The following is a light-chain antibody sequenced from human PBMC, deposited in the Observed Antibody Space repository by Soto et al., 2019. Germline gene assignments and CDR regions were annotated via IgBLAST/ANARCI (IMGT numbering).Light chain of an antibody. V-gene: IGLV8-61*01. Sequence: VVTQEPSFSVSPGGTVTLTCGLSSGSVSTNYYPSWYQQTPGQAPRTLIYSTNTRSSGVPDRFSGSILGNKAALTITGAQADDESDYYCVLYMGSGIWVFGGGTKVTVL. CDR2: STN. CDR1: SGSVSTNYY. J-gene: IGLJ3*02. CDR3: VLYMGSGIWV.